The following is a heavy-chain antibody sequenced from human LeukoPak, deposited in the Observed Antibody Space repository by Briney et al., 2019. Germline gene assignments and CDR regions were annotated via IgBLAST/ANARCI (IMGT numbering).Heavy chain of an antibody. CDR1: GGSISSSNW. Sequence: PSETLSLTCAVSGGSISSSNWWSWVRQPPGKGLEWIGEIYHSGSTNYNSSLKSRVTISVDTSKNQFSLKLSSVTAADTAVYYCARNLRDGSGTHYYYYMDVWGKGATVTISS. V-gene: IGHV4-4*02. CDR3: ARNLRDGSGTHYYYYMDV. D-gene: IGHD3-10*01. J-gene: IGHJ6*03. CDR2: IYHSGST.